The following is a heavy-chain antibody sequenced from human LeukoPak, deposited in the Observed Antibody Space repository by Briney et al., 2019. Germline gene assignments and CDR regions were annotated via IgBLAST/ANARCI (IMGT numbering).Heavy chain of an antibody. CDR3: ASPGHYYDSSGYYRWGALDI. Sequence: SVKVSCKASGGTFSSYAISWVRQAPGHGLEWMGRIIPKLEISNYAQKFQGRVTITADKSTTTAYMELSSLRSEDTALYYCASPGHYYDSSGYYRWGALDIWGQGTMVTVSS. D-gene: IGHD3-22*01. CDR1: GGTFSSYA. CDR2: IIPKLEIS. J-gene: IGHJ3*02. V-gene: IGHV1-69*04.